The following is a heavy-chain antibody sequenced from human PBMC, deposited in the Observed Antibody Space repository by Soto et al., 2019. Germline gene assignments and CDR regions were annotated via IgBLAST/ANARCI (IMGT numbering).Heavy chain of an antibody. CDR1: GFTFSSYA. V-gene: IGHV3-23*01. Sequence: PGGSLRLSCAASGFTFSSYAMGWVRQGPGKGLEWVAVVSIGGSTHYADSVRGRFTIPRDNSKNTLSPQMNSLTAEDTAVYFCAKRRGAGGHFDYWGQGALVTVSS. CDR3: AKRRGAGGHFDY. J-gene: IGHJ4*02. D-gene: IGHD2-15*01. CDR2: VSIGGST.